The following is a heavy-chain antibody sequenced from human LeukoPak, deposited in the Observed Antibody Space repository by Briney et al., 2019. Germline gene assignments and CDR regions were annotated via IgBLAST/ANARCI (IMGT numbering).Heavy chain of an antibody. CDR2: IIPILGIA. D-gene: IGHD6-19*01. CDR3: ARGSRIAVAGDFDY. Sequence: SVKVSCKASGGTFSSYAISWVRQAPGQGLEWMGRIIPILGIANYAQKFQGRVTITADKSTSTAYMELSSLRSDDTAVYYCARGSRIAVAGDFDYWGQGTLVTVSS. J-gene: IGHJ4*02. CDR1: GGTFSSYA. V-gene: IGHV1-69*04.